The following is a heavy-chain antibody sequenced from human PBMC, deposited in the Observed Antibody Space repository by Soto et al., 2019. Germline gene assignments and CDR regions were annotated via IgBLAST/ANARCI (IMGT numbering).Heavy chain of an antibody. J-gene: IGHJ4*01. CDR2: IIPLFGTE. V-gene: IGHV1-69*06. CDR3: ATGFWSGLIAHYFDY. D-gene: IGHD3-3*01. Sequence: QVHLVQSGAEVKKPGSSVKVSCKASGGSFSTYAINWLRQAPGQGLEWMGGIIPLFGTENYAQNFQDRFTCTADKSTTTAYMEVRRLTSEDTAVYYCATGFWSGLIAHYFDYWGQGTLVTVSS. CDR1: GGSFSTYA.